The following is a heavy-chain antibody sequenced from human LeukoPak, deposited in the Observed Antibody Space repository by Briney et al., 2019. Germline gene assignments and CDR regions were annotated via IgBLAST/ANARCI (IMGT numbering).Heavy chain of an antibody. J-gene: IGHJ4*02. CDR2: ISGSGGST. D-gene: IGHD4/OR15-4a*01. Sequence: PGGSLRLSCAASGFTFSSYAMSWVRQAPGKGLEWVSAISGSGGSTYYADSVKGRFTISRDHSSTLFLEVNSLEIEDTAVYFCARGDYGDNYWGQGTLVTVSS. CDR3: ARGDYGDNY. CDR1: GFTFSSYA. V-gene: IGHV3-23*01.